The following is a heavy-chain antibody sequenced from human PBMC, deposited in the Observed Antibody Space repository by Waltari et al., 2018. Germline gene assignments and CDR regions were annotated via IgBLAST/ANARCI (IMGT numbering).Heavy chain of an antibody. Sequence: QVQLVQSGAEVKKPGASVKVSCKASGYTFTGYYMHWVRQAPGQGLEWMGRINPNSGGTVYAQKFQGRFTMTRDTSISTAYMELSRLRSDDTAVYYCASSPLTYGDYGRIDYWGQGTLVTVSS. D-gene: IGHD4-17*01. CDR2: INPNSGGT. CDR1: GYTFTGYY. CDR3: ASSPLTYGDYGRIDY. J-gene: IGHJ4*02. V-gene: IGHV1-2*02.